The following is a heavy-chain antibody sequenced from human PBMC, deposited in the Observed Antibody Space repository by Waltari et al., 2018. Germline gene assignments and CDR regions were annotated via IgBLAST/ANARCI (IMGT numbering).Heavy chain of an antibody. J-gene: IGHJ4*02. V-gene: IGHV3-74*03. CDR3: VRDEPGDGLDY. Sequence: EVQLVESGGALVQPGGSLRLSCATSGFTFSRYWMHGVRQAPGKGWRGVAHIESDESRTTYADAVKGRFTISRDNAKNTVYLQMNNLRDEDTAVYYCVRDEPGDGLDYWGQGTLVTVSS. CDR2: IESDESRT. CDR1: GFTFSRYW. D-gene: IGHD7-27*01.